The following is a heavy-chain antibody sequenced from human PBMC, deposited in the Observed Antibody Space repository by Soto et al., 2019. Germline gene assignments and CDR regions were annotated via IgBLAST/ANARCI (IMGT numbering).Heavy chain of an antibody. J-gene: IGHJ5*02. CDR1: GYTFTSYD. V-gene: IGHV1-8*01. CDR2: MNPNSGNT. D-gene: IGHD4-17*01. CDR3: AGGIKYGAYSRWFDP. Sequence: ASVKVSCTASGYTFTSYDINWVRQATGQGLEYLGWMNPNSGNTAYVQKFQGRVTMTWDTSITTACMELSSLRSEDTAVYFCAGGIKYGAYSRWFDPWGQGTLVPDSS.